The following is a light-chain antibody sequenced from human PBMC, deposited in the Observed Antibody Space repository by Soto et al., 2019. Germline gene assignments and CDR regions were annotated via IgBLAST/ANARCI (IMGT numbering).Light chain of an antibody. J-gene: IGKJ1*01. CDR1: QSVSSSY. Sequence: EIVLTQSPGTLSLSPGERATLSCRASQSVSSSYLAWYQQKPGQAPRLLIYGASSRATGIPDRFNGSGSGTDFTLTISRLEPEDFAVYYCQQYGSSPSPTFGQGTKVDIK. V-gene: IGKV3-20*01. CDR3: QQYGSSPSPT. CDR2: GAS.